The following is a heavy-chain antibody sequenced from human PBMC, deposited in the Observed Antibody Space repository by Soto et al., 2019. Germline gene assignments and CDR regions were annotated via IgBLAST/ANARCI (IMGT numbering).Heavy chain of an antibody. D-gene: IGHD2-21*02. Sequence: QVQLVQSATEEKKPGASMKVTCKASGYIFNSYAIHWVRQAPGQRLEWMGWLNAGNGNTKYSQKFQGRITITRDTSASTAYMELSRLRSEDTAVYYCARGITVVVTATPFPEGFDIWGQGTLVTVSS. V-gene: IGHV1-3*05. CDR3: ARGITVVVTATPFPEGFDI. CDR1: GYIFNSYA. CDR2: LNAGNGNT. J-gene: IGHJ3*02.